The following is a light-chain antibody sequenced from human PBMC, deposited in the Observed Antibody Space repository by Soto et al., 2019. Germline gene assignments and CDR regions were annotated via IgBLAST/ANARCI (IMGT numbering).Light chain of an antibody. Sequence: QSALTQPASVSGSPGQSITISCTGTSSDVGGYNYVSWYQQHPGKAPKLMIYDVSNQPSWASNRFSGSKSGNTAALTISGLQAEDDADYYCSSYTNSTLVVFGGGTKLTVL. CDR3: SSYTNSTLVV. J-gene: IGLJ2*01. CDR1: SSDVGGYNY. V-gene: IGLV2-14*01. CDR2: DVS.